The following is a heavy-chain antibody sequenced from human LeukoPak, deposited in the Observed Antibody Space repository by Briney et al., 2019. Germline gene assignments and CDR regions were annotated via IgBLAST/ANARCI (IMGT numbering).Heavy chain of an antibody. CDR1: GYTFTGYY. J-gene: IGHJ4*02. D-gene: IGHD3-22*01. CDR2: INPNTVGT. CDR3: SRAPMIXVVFPPRLDY. Sequence: ASVKVSCKTSGYTFTGYYMHWVRQAPGQGLEWMGWINPNTVGTNYAQKFQGRVTMTSDTSISTAYMELSSLRSDDTAGYDFSRAPMIXVVFPPRLDYWGQGTLVTVSS. V-gene: IGHV1-2*02.